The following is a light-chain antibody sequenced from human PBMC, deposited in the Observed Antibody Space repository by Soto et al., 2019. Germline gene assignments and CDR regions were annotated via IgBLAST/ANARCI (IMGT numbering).Light chain of an antibody. CDR2: DVS. CDR1: SSDVGGYNY. V-gene: IGLV2-11*01. Sequence: QSALTQPRSVSGSPGQSVTISCTGTSSDVGGYNYVSWYQQHPGKAPKLMIYDVSKRPSGVPDRFSGSKSGNTASLTISGLQAEDEADYYGCAYAGSYGNWVFGGGTKLTVL. J-gene: IGLJ3*02. CDR3: CAYAGSYGNWV.